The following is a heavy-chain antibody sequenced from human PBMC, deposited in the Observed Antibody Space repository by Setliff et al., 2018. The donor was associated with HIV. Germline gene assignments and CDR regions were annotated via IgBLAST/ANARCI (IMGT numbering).Heavy chain of an antibody. D-gene: IGHD3-10*01. Sequence: ASVKVSCKASGYTFTDYYMHWVRQAPGQGLEWMGRINPNSGGTNYAQKFQGRVTMTRDTSISTAYMELSRLRSDDTAVYYCARDQGWVTMVRGEDAFDIWGQGTMVTVSS. J-gene: IGHJ3*02. CDR1: GYTFTDYY. V-gene: IGHV1-2*06. CDR2: INPNSGGT. CDR3: ARDQGWVTMVRGEDAFDI.